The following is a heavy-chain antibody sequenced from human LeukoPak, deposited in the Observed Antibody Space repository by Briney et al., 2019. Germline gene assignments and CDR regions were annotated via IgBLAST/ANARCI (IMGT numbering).Heavy chain of an antibody. Sequence: SETLSLTCTVSGGSVSSYYWSWIRQPPGKGLEWIGYIYYSGSTNYNPSLKSRVTISVDTSKNQFSLKLSSVTAADTAVYYCARGSITGTKEDYWGQGTLVTVSS. CDR2: IYYSGST. J-gene: IGHJ4*02. CDR3: ARGSITGTKEDY. D-gene: IGHD1-7*01. CDR1: GGSVSSYY. V-gene: IGHV4-59*02.